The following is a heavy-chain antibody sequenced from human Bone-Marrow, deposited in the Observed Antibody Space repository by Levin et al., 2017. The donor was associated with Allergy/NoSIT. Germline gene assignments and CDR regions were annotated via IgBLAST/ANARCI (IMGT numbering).Heavy chain of an antibody. CDR3: SHAFFGR. Sequence: PGGSLRLSCAASGFSFNTAWMSWVRQAPGKGLEWVGRIKSKGDGATTDYAAPVKGRFTISRDDSKNTLYLQLDSLKTEDSAVYYCSHAFFGRWGQGTLVTVSS. V-gene: IGHV3-15*01. CDR2: IKSKGDGATT. CDR1: GFSFNTAW. J-gene: IGHJ4*02. D-gene: IGHD3-3*01.